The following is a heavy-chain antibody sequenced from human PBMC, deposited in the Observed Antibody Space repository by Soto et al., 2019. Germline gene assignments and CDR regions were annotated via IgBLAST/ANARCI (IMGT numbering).Heavy chain of an antibody. D-gene: IGHD2-15*01. CDR2: IYWDDDK. Sequence: QITLKESGPTLVKPTQTLTLTCTFSGFSLSTSGVGVGWIRQPPGKALEWLALIYWDDDKRYSPSLKSRLTIXKXTSKNQVVLTMTNMDPVDTATYYCAHSPVVLCPFDYWGQGTLVTVSS. J-gene: IGHJ4*02. CDR3: AHSPVVLCPFDY. CDR1: GFSLSTSGVG. V-gene: IGHV2-5*02.